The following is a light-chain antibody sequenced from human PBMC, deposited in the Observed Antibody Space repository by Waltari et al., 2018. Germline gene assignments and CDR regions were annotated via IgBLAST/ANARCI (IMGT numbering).Light chain of an antibody. CDR3: QQRSNWPPELT. Sequence: EIVMTQSPATLSVSPGERATLSCRASQSVSSNLAWYQQKPGQAPRLRIYGASTRATGIPARFSGSGSGTEFTLTISSLQSEDFAVYYCQQRSNWPPELTFGGGTKVEIK. CDR2: GAS. J-gene: IGKJ4*01. CDR1: QSVSSN. V-gene: IGKV3-15*01.